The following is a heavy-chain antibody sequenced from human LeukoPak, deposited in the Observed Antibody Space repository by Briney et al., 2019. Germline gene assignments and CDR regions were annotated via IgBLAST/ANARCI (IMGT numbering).Heavy chain of an antibody. CDR3: AKDHGLYYGSGSYYRYWYFDL. D-gene: IGHD3-10*01. Sequence: PGGSLRLSCAASGFTFSSYWMSWVRQAPGKGLEWVANIKQDGSEKYYVDSVKGRFTISRDNAKNSLYLQMNSLRAEDTTVYYCAKDHGLYYGSGSYYRYWYFDLWGRGTLVTVSS. CDR2: IKQDGSEK. CDR1: GFTFSSYW. J-gene: IGHJ2*01. V-gene: IGHV3-7*03.